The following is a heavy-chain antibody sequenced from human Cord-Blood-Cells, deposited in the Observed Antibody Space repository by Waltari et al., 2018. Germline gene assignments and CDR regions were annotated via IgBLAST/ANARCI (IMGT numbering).Heavy chain of an antibody. Sequence: EVQLVESGGGLVQPGGSLSLSCAASGFTFSSYWIGWVRQAPGKGLEWVANIKQDGSEKYYVDSVKGRFTISRDNAKNSLYLQMNSLRAEDTAVYYCARRGDYFDYWGQGTLVTVSS. CDR3: ARRGDYFDY. CDR2: IKQDGSEK. V-gene: IGHV3-7*01. J-gene: IGHJ4*02. CDR1: GFTFSSYW.